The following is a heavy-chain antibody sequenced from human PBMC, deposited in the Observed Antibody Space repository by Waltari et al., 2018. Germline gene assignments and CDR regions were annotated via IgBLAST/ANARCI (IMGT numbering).Heavy chain of an antibody. J-gene: IGHJ4*02. V-gene: IGHV1-69*04. CDR1: GGTFSSSA. CDR2: IIPILGIA. Sequence: QVQLVQSGAEVKKPGSSVKVSCKASGGTFSSSAISWVGQAPGQGLEWMGGIIPILGIANYAQKFQGRVTITADESTSTAYMELSSLRSEDTAVYYCARDPAMIDSYYFDYWGQGTLVTVSS. CDR3: ARDPAMIDSYYFDY. D-gene: IGHD3-22*01.